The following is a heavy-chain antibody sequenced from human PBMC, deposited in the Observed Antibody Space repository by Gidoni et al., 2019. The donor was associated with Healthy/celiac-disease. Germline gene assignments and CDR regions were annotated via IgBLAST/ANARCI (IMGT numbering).Heavy chain of an antibody. CDR3: ARETVGPFLVY. V-gene: IGHV4-31*03. CDR1: GGSISSGGYS. Sequence: QVQLQESGPGLVKPSQTLSLTCTVSGGSISSGGYSWSWLRQHPGKGLEWIGYIYYSGSTYYDPYLKSRVTISVSTSKNQFSLKLSSVTAADTAVYYCARETVGPFLVYWGQGTLVTVSS. CDR2: IYYSGST. J-gene: IGHJ4*02. D-gene: IGHD4-17*01.